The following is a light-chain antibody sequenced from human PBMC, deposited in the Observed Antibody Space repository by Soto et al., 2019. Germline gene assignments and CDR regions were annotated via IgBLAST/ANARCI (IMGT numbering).Light chain of an antibody. J-gene: IGLJ3*02. CDR2: EVS. Sequence: QSVLTQPASVSGSPRQSITISCTGTSSDVGAYNYVSWYQQHPGKAPKLMIYEVSNRPSGVSTRFSGSKSGNTASLTISGLQAEDEADYYCSSYTTSSTWVFGGGTKLTVL. V-gene: IGLV2-14*01. CDR3: SSYTTSSTWV. CDR1: SSDVGAYNY.